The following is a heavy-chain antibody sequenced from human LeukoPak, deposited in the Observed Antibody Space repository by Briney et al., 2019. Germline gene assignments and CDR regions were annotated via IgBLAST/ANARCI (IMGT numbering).Heavy chain of an antibody. CDR2: IYYSGST. J-gene: IGHJ4*02. D-gene: IGHD2-15*01. CDR1: GGSISNYY. CDR3: ARGTPYFDY. V-gene: IGHV4-59*01. Sequence: SETLSLTCTVSGGSISNYYWSWIRQPPGKGLEWIGYIYYSGSTNYNPSLKSRVTISVDTSKNQFSLKLSSVTAADTAVYYCARGTPYFDYWGQGTLVTVSS.